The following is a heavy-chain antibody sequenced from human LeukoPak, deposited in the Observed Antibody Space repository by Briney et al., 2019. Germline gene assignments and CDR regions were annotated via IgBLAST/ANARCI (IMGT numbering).Heavy chain of an antibody. V-gene: IGHV3-7*03. CDR1: GFNFRDHW. J-gene: IGHJ4*02. D-gene: IGHD6-19*01. CDR2: IKNDGSES. CDR3: AKNNGWFHLAQ. Sequence: GSLRLSCAVSGFNFRDHWMDWVRQAPGKGLEWVGHIKNDGSESYYVDSLRGRFSISRDNTNNALYLQMNSLRVEDTAVYYCAKNNGWFHLAQWGQGTLVTVSS.